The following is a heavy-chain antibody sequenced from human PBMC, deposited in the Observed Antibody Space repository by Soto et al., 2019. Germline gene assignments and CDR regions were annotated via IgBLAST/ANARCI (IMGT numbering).Heavy chain of an antibody. V-gene: IGHV3-74*01. D-gene: IGHD2-2*03. Sequence: GGSLRLSWAASGFTFSGYWMHWGRQAPGKGLVWVSRINSDGSSTSYADSVKGRFTISRDNAKNTLYLQMNSLRAEDTAVYYCARVDIVVVPASFYHYGMDVCGQGTTVTFSS. CDR2: INSDGSST. J-gene: IGHJ6*02. CDR1: GFTFSGYW. CDR3: ARVDIVVVPASFYHYGMDV.